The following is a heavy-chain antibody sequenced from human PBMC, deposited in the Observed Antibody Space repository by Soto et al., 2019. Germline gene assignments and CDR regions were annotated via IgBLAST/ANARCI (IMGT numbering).Heavy chain of an antibody. Sequence: PVGSLRLSCAVSGFTFSSYTMNWVRQAPGKGLEWVSSISSSTNYIYYADSVKGRFTISRDNAKNSLYLQMNSLRAEDTAVYYCERVTLTTLQERFIDYWGQGTLVTVSS. CDR2: ISSSTNYI. CDR1: GFTFSSYT. V-gene: IGHV3-21*01. J-gene: IGHJ4*02. D-gene: IGHD4-17*01. CDR3: ERVTLTTLQERFIDY.